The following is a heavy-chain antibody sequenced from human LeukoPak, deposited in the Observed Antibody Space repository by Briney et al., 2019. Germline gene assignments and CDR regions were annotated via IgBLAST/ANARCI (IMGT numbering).Heavy chain of an antibody. J-gene: IGHJ3*02. V-gene: IGHV3-9*01. CDR1: GFTFDDYA. D-gene: IGHD4-17*01. CDR3: AKGDYVGAFDI. Sequence: GGSLRLSCAASGFTFDDYAMHWVRQAPGKGLEWVSGISWNSGSIGYADSVKGRFTLSRDNAKNSLYLQMNSLRAEDTALYYCAKGDYVGAFDIWGQGTMVTVSS. CDR2: ISWNSGSI.